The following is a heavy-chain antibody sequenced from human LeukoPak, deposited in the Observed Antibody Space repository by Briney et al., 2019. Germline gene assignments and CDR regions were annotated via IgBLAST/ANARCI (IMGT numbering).Heavy chain of an antibody. CDR1: GFTFSSYA. Sequence: PGRSLRLSCAASGFTFSSYAMHWVRQAPGKGLEWVAVISYDGSNKYYADSVKDRFTISRDNSKNTLYLQMNSLRAEDTAVYYCARDSRAAGLAFDYWGQGTLVTVSS. J-gene: IGHJ4*02. CDR3: ARDSRAAGLAFDY. CDR2: ISYDGSNK. V-gene: IGHV3-30*04. D-gene: IGHD3-10*01.